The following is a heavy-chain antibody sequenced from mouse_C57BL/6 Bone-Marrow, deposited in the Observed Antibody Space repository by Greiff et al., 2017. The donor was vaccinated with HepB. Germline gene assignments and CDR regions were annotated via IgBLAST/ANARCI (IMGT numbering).Heavy chain of an antibody. CDR1: GYTFTSYG. Sequence: VKLVESGAELARPGASVKLSCKASGYTFTSYGISWVKQRTGQGLEWIGEIYPRSGNTYYNEKFKGKATLTADKSSSTAYMELRSLTSEDSAVYFCARWGHNLAMDYWGQGTSVTVSS. V-gene: IGHV1-81*01. CDR2: IYPRSGNT. J-gene: IGHJ4*01. CDR3: ARWGHNLAMDY.